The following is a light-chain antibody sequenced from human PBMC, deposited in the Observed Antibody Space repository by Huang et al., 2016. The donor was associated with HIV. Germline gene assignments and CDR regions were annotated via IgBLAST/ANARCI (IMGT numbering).Light chain of an antibody. CDR1: QSVSSSY. CDR3: QQFGMSPWT. CDR2: GAS. J-gene: IGKJ1*01. Sequence: EIVLTQSPGTLSLSPGERAPLSCRASQSVSSSYLAWYQQKPGQAPRLLIYGASSRATGIPYRFSGSGSGTDFTLTITRLEPEDFAVYYCQQFGMSPWTFGQGTKVDIK. V-gene: IGKV3-20*01.